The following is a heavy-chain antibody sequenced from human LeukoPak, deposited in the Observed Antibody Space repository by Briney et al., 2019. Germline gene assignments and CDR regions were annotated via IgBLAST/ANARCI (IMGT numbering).Heavy chain of an antibody. CDR1: GFTFTIYA. J-gene: IGHJ4*02. CDR3: AKDRPNYYGSDGHYYRRNGDY. V-gene: IGHV3-23*01. CDR2: ISSTGEYT. D-gene: IGHD3-22*01. Sequence: SGGSLRLSCAASGFTFTIYAMSWVRQAPGKGLEWVSSISSTGEYTYYTGSVQGRFTISRDNSKNTLYLHMNRLRGEDTAVYYCAKDRPNYYGSDGHYYRRNGDYWGQGTLVTVSS.